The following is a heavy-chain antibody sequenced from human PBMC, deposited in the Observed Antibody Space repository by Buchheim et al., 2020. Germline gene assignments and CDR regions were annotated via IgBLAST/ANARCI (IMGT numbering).Heavy chain of an antibody. D-gene: IGHD2-21*02. J-gene: IGHJ4*02. Sequence: QEQLVETGGVSVKPGGSLRLSCSASGLNFSDYYMSWIRQAPGKGLEWGSYISSSSSYVRYADSVKGPFTISRDNAKNSLFLQMNSLRVEDTAVYYCARADWAFCGGACYSQSDYWGQGTL. CDR3: ARADWAFCGGACYSQSDY. CDR2: ISSSSSYV. CDR1: GLNFSDYY. V-gene: IGHV3-11*06.